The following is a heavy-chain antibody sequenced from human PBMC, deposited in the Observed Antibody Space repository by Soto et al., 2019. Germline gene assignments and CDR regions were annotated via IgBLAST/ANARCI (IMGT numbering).Heavy chain of an antibody. D-gene: IGHD6-6*01. CDR1: VGSISSYY. CDR3: ARDPSIAARMSWFDP. CDR2: VYYSGST. J-gene: IGHJ5*02. V-gene: IGHV4-59*01. Sequence: ASETLSLTCTVSVGSISSYYWSWIRQPPGKGLEWIGYVYYSGSTNYNPSLKSRVTISVDTSKNQFSLKLSSVTASDTAVYYCARDPSIAARMSWFDPWGQGTLVTVSS.